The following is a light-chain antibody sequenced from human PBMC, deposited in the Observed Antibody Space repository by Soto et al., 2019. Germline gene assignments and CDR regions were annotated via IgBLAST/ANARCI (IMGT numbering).Light chain of an antibody. V-gene: IGLV3-21*02. J-gene: IGLJ1*01. Sequence: SYELTQPHSVSVAPGQTARITCGGNNIGSKSVHWYQQKPGQAPVLVVYDDSYRPSGIPERFSGSNSGNMATLTISRVEAGDEADYSCQVWDSSSDHVFGTGTKLTFL. CDR2: DDS. CDR1: NIGSKS. CDR3: QVWDSSSDHV.